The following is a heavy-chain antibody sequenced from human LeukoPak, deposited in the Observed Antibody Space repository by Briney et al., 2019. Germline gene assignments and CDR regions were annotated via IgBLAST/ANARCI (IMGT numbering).Heavy chain of an antibody. D-gene: IGHD6-6*01. J-gene: IGHJ4*02. CDR2: ISSSGSTI. V-gene: IGHV3-11*01. CDR3: AKDPLRIAARLFDY. Sequence: GGSLRLSYAASGFTFSDYYMRWIRQAPGKGLEWGSYISSSGSTIYYADSVKGRFTISRHNSKNTLYLQMNSLRAEDTAVYYCAKDPLRIAARLFDYWGQGTLVTVSS. CDR1: GFTFSDYY.